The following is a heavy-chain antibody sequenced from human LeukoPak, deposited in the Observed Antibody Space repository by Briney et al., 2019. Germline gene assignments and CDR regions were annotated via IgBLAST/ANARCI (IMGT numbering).Heavy chain of an antibody. D-gene: IGHD5-12*01. CDR1: GFTFSSYW. V-gene: IGHV3-74*01. CDR2: INTDGSTT. Sequence: GGSLRLSCAASGFTFSSYWMHWVRQAPGKGLVWVSRINTDGSTTSYADSVKGRFTISRDSAKNTLYLQMNSLRAEDTAVYYCARDSPGGGYDSWGQGTLVTVSS. J-gene: IGHJ5*02. CDR3: ARDSPGGGYDS.